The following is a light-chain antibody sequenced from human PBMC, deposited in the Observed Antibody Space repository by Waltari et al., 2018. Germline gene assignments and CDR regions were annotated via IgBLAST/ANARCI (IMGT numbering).Light chain of an antibody. CDR1: QSITTY. Sequence: DIQITQSPSSLSASVGDRVTITCRASQSITTYLHWFQQKPGKAPKLLIDAASTLQSGVPSRFSGSGSGTDFTLTISSLQPEDFATYYCQQSYSTPLTFGGGTKVEIK. J-gene: IGKJ4*01. V-gene: IGKV1-39*01. CDR2: AAS. CDR3: QQSYSTPLT.